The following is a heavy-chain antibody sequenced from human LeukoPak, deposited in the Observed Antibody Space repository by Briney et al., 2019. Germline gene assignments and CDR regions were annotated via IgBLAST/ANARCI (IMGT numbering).Heavy chain of an antibody. CDR1: GGSISSSSYY. V-gene: IGHV4-39*01. D-gene: IGHD6-13*01. Sequence: SETLSLTCAVSGGSISSSSYYWGWIRQPPGKGLEWIGTIYYSGSTYYNPSLKSRVTISVDTSKNQFSLKLSSVTAADTAVYYCARQLRPYSSGWYVIDHWGQGTLVTVSS. CDR3: ARQLRPYSSGWYVIDH. CDR2: IYYSGST. J-gene: IGHJ4*02.